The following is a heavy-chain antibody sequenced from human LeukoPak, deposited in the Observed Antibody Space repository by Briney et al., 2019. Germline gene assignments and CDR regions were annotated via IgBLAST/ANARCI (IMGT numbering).Heavy chain of an antibody. D-gene: IGHD6-19*01. J-gene: IGHJ4*02. V-gene: IGHV4-4*02. CDR3: ATRGGISGWYTTFDY. Sequence: SETLSLTCAVSGGSISSGNWWSWVRQPPGKGLEWIGEIYHSGSTNYNPSLKSRVTISVDKSKNQFSLKLSSVTAADTAVYYCATRGGISGWYTTFDYWGQGTLVTVSS. CDR2: IYHSGST. CDR1: GGSISSGNW.